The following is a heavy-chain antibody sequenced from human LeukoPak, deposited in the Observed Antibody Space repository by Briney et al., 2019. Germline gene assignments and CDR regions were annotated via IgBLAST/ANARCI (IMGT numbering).Heavy chain of an antibody. J-gene: IGHJ6*04. D-gene: IGHD2-2*01. CDR3: GRDARGYCSSTSCYEDYGMDV. CDR1: GGSISSGDYY. CDR2: IYYSGST. V-gene: IGHV4-30-4*01. Sequence: SETLSLTCTVSGGSISSGDYYWSWIRQPPGKGLEWIGYIYYSGSTYYNPSLKSRVTISVDTSKNQFSLKLSSVTAADTAVYYCGRDARGYCSSTSCYEDYGMDVWGKGTTVTVSS.